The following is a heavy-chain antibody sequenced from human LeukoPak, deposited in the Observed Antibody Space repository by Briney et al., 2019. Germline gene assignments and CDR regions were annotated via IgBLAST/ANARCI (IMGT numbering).Heavy chain of an antibody. CDR1: GGTFSSYA. Sequence: ASVKVSCKASGGTFSSYAISWVRQAPGQGLEWVGRIIPILGIANYAQTFQGRVTITADESTNTAYMELSSLRSEDTAVYYCGSTLASIVVVPAAHDAFDIWGQGTMVTVSS. V-gene: IGHV1-69*04. J-gene: IGHJ3*02. D-gene: IGHD2-2*01. CDR3: GSTLASIVVVPAAHDAFDI. CDR2: IIPILGIA.